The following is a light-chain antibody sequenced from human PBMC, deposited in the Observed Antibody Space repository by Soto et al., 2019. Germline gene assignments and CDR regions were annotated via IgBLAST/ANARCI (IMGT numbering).Light chain of an antibody. CDR2: GAS. CDR3: QQYSSYS. J-gene: IGKJ1*01. CDR1: QSISTW. Sequence: DIQMTQSPSTLTASVGDRVTITCRASQSISTWLAWYQQKPGKAPSLLIYGASSLKSGVPSRFSGSGSGTEFTLTISSLQPADFATYYCQQYSSYSFGQGAEVEV. V-gene: IGKV1-5*01.